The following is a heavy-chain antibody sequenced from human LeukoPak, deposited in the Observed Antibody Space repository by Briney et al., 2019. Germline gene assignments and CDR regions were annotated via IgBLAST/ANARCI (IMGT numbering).Heavy chain of an antibody. J-gene: IGHJ4*02. V-gene: IGHV1-69*13. Sequence: ASVKVSCKASGGTFSSYAISWVRQAPGQGLEWMGGIIPIFGTANYAQKFQGRVTITADESTSTAYMELSSLRSEDTAVYYCARPGIVVVPAPLDYWGQGTLVTVSS. CDR3: ARPGIVVVPAPLDY. CDR1: GGTFSSYA. D-gene: IGHD2-2*01. CDR2: IIPIFGTA.